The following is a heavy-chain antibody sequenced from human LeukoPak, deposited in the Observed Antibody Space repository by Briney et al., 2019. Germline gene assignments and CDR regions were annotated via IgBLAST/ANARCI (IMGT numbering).Heavy chain of an antibody. V-gene: IGHV4-59*01. D-gene: IGHD3-16*01. CDR1: GGSISSYY. CDR2: IYYSGST. J-gene: IGHJ5*02. Sequence: SETPSLTCTVSGGSISSYYWSWIRQPPGKGLEWIGYIYYSGSTNYNPSLKSRVTISVDTSKNQFSLKLSSVTAADTAVYYCARAGGTRGSYNWFDPWGQGTLVTVSS. CDR3: ARAGGTRGSYNWFDP.